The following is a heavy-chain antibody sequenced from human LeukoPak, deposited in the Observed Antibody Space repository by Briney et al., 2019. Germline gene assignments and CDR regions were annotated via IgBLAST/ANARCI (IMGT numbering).Heavy chain of an antibody. D-gene: IGHD6-6*01. V-gene: IGHV3-30*14. CDR1: GFTFSDHA. Sequence: GGSLRLSCVAFGFTFSDHAMHWVRQAPGKGLEWVAIISYDGGKKYYADSVKGRFTISRDSSKNTLYLQMNSLRAEDTAVYYCARGFARGFDYWGQGTLVTVSS. CDR3: ARGFARGFDY. J-gene: IGHJ4*02. CDR2: ISYDGGKK.